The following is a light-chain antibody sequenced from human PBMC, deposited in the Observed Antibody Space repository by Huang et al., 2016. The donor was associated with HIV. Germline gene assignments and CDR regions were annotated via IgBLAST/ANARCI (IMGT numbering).Light chain of an antibody. CDR3: MQTTEPAT. V-gene: IGKV2D-29*02. CDR2: EVS. Sequence: DIVMTQTPLSLPVTPGQPASISCKSSQSLLHSDGKTYLFWFLQRPGQFPQLLISEVSNRFSGVPDRFSGAGSGIDFTLKISRVEAEDVGVYYCMQTTEPATFGQGTKVEIK. J-gene: IGKJ1*01. CDR1: QSLLHSDGKTY.